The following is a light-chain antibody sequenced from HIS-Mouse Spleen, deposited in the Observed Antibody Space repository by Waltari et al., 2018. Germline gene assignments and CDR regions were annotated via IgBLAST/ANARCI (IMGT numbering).Light chain of an antibody. V-gene: IGLV2-23*01. CDR2: EGS. CDR3: CSYAGSSTWV. J-gene: IGLJ3*02. Sequence: QSALTQPASVSGSPGQSITISCPGTSRDFGHSNLVPWYQQHPGKAPKLMIYEGSKRPSGVSNRFSGSKSGNTASLTISGLQAEDEADYYCCSYAGSSTWVFGGGTKLTVL. CDR1: SRDFGHSNL.